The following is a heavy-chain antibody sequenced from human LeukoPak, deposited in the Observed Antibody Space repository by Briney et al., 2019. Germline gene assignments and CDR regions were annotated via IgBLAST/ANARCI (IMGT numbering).Heavy chain of an antibody. CDR1: GFTFSNCA. CDR2: ITHSGGDT. Sequence: GGSLRLSCGGSGFTFSNCAMSWVRQAPGKGLEWVSAITHSGGDTYHADSVKGRFTISRDNSKNTLYLQMNSLRVEDTAVYYCTKGSASARPYYFDYWGQGSLLTVSS. J-gene: IGHJ4*02. CDR3: TKGSASARPYYFDY. D-gene: IGHD2-15*01. V-gene: IGHV3-23*01.